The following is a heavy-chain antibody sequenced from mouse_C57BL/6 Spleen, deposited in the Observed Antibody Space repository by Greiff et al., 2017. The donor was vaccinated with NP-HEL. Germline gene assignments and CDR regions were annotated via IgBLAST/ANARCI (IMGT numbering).Heavy chain of an antibody. V-gene: IGHV1-81*01. Sequence: VQLQQSGAELARPGASVKLSCKASGYTFTSYGISWVKQRTGQGLEWIGEIYPRSGNTYYNEKFKGKATLTADKSSSTAYMELRSLTSEDSAVYFGARDMVTTGKVCFDYWGQGTTLTVSS. CDR1: GYTFTSYG. CDR2: IYPRSGNT. D-gene: IGHD2-1*01. J-gene: IGHJ2*01. CDR3: ARDMVTTGKVCFDY.